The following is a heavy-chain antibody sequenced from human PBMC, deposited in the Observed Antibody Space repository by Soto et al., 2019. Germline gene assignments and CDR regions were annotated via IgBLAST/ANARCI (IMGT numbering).Heavy chain of an antibody. J-gene: IGHJ3*02. Sequence: EVQLVESGGGLVQPGGSLRLSCAASGFTFSSYWMHWVRQPPGKGLVWVSRVNSGGSSTTYADSVKGRFTISRDNAKNTLYLQMNSLRAEDTAVYYCARGGIAAPEDAFDIWGQGTMVTVSS. CDR2: VNSGGSST. CDR3: ARGGIAAPEDAFDI. D-gene: IGHD6-13*01. V-gene: IGHV3-74*01. CDR1: GFTFSSYW.